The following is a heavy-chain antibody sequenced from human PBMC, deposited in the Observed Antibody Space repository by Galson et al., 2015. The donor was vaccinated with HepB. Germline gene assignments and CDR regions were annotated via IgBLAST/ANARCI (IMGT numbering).Heavy chain of an antibody. Sequence: SLRLSCAASGFTFSDYYMSWIRQAPGKGLEWVSYISSSGSTIYYADSVKGRFTISRDNAKNSLYLQMNSLRAEGTAVYYCARVGSVGASLDYWAQGTLVTVSS. CDR1: GFTFSDYY. D-gene: IGHD1-26*01. J-gene: IGHJ4*02. V-gene: IGHV3-11*01. CDR2: ISSSGSTI. CDR3: ARVGSVGASLDY.